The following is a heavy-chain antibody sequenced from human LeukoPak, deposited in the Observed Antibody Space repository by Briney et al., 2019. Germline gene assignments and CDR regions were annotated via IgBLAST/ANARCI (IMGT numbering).Heavy chain of an antibody. CDR3: ARQDYGDYVYYYYYMDV. V-gene: IGHV3-74*01. CDR2: INSDGSST. CDR1: GFTFSSYW. D-gene: IGHD4-17*01. Sequence: GGSLRLSCAASGFTFSSYWMHWVRQAPGKGLVWVSRINSDGSSTSYADSVKGRFTISRDNAKNTLYLQMNSLRAEDTAVYYCARQDYGDYVYYYYYMDVWGKGTTVTVSS. J-gene: IGHJ6*03.